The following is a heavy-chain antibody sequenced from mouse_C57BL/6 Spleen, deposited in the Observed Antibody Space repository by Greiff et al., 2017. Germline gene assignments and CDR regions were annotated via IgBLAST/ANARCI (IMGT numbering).Heavy chain of an antibody. V-gene: IGHV1-15*01. CDR1: GYTFTDYE. CDR3: TRGETVAPSY. J-gene: IGHJ2*01. CDR2: IDPETGGT. Sequence: VQRVESGAELVRPGASVTLSCKASGYTFTDYEMHWVKQTPVHGLEWIGAIDPETGGTAYNQKFKGKAILTADKSSSTAYMELRSLTSEDSAVYYCTRGETVAPSYWGQGTTLTVSS. D-gene: IGHD1-1*01.